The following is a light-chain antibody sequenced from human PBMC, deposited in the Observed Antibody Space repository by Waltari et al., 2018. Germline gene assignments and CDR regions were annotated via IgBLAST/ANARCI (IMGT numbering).Light chain of an antibody. CDR1: QSLLYSNGYHY. J-gene: IGKJ5*01. CDR2: LGS. Sequence: DIVVTQSPRSLLVTPGEPASISCRSSQSLLYSNGYHYLDWYLQRPGQSPQLLIYLGSGRASGVPDRFSGSGSGTDFTLKISRVEAEDVGVYYCMQSLQIPITFGQGTRLEI. V-gene: IGKV2-28*01. CDR3: MQSLQIPIT.